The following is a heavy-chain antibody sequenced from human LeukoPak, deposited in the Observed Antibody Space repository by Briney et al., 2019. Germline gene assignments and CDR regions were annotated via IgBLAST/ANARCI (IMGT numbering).Heavy chain of an antibody. CDR3: VRQSQVGATDP. CDR1: GGSITSGTYY. J-gene: IGHJ5*02. V-gene: IGHV4-39*01. CDR2: IYYSGST. D-gene: IGHD1-26*01. Sequence: SETLSLTRTVSGGSITSGTYYWGWIRQPPGKGLEWIGSIYYSGSTYYNPSLKSRVTISLDTSKNQFSLTLSSVTAADTAVYYCVRQSQVGATDPWGQGTLVTVSS.